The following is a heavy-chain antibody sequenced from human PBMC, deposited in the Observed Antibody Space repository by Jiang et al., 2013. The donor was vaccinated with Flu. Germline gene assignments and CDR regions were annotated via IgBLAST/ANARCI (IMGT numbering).Heavy chain of an antibody. CDR2: ISAYNGNT. Sequence: SGAEVKKPGASVKVSCKASGYTFSSYGITWVRQAPGQGLEWMGWISAYNGNTNYAQKLQGRVTMTTDTSTSTAYMELRSLRFDDTAVYYCARACSSISCYGALANYYYSGLDVWGQGTTVTVSS. J-gene: IGHJ6*02. CDR3: ARACSSISCYGALANYYYSGLDV. V-gene: IGHV1-18*01. D-gene: IGHD2-2*01. CDR1: GYTFSSYG.